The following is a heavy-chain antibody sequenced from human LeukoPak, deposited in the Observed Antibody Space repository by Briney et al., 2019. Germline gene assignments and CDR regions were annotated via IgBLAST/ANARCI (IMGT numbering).Heavy chain of an antibody. D-gene: IGHD3-10*01. V-gene: IGHV1-18*01. J-gene: IGHJ4*02. Sequence: GASVKVSCKASGYTFTSHGISWVRRAPGQGLEWMGWISTYNGNTNYAQKLQGRVSMTTDTSTSTAYMDLRSLRSDDTAVYYCARDQGEYSNYFDYWGQGTLVTVSS. CDR2: ISTYNGNT. CDR1: GYTFTSHG. CDR3: ARDQGEYSNYFDY.